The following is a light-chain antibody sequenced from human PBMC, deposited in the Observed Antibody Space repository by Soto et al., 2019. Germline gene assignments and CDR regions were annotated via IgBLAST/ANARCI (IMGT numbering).Light chain of an antibody. Sequence: EVVLTQSPAILSLSPGERATLSCRASQSVKSSLAWYQQKPGQPPRLLIYDASHRATGIPARFSGSGSGTGFTLTISSLEPEDVAVYFCQQRSNWPPVTFGGGTKV. CDR1: QSVKSS. V-gene: IGKV3-11*01. CDR2: DAS. J-gene: IGKJ4*01. CDR3: QQRSNWPPVT.